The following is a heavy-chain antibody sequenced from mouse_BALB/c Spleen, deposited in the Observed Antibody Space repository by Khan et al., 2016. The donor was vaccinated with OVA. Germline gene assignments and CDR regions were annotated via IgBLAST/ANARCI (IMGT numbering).Heavy chain of an antibody. CDR3: ARHQFPLSMDS. J-gene: IGHJ4*01. CDR2: IWSDGRT. Sequence: VKLEESGPDLVAPSQSLSITCSVSGFSLTSFAIHWVRQPPGKGLEWLVVIWSDGRTTYNSSLKSRLSISKDNSKSKVFLKINCLQTDDTAMDYCARHQFPLSMDSWGQGTTLTVSS. CDR1: GFSLTSFA. V-gene: IGHV2-6-2*01.